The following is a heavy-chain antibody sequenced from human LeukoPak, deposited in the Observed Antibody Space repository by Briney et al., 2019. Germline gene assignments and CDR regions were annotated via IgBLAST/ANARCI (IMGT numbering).Heavy chain of an antibody. V-gene: IGHV3-30*02. CDR1: GFTFSSYG. Sequence: GGSLRLSCAASGFTFSSYGMHWVRQALGKGLEWVAFIRNDGNNKYYVNSVKGRFTISRDNSKNTLYLQMNSLRIEDTAVYYCAKNPKMDYYYYYMDFWGKGTTVTVSS. J-gene: IGHJ6*03. CDR2: IRNDGNNK. D-gene: IGHD2-8*01. CDR3: AKNPKMDYYYYYMDF.